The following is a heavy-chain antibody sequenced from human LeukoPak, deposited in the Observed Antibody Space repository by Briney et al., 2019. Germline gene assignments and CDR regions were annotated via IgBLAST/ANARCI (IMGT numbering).Heavy chain of an antibody. J-gene: IGHJ4*02. CDR2: IYYSGST. Sequence: SETLSLTCTVSGGSISSYYWSWIRQPPGKGLEWIGYIYYSGSTNYNPSLKSRVTISVDTSKNQFSLKLSSVTAADTAVYYYARASVWFGELQYWGQGTLVTVSS. CDR3: ARASVWFGELQY. D-gene: IGHD3-10*01. CDR1: GGSISSYY. V-gene: IGHV4-59*08.